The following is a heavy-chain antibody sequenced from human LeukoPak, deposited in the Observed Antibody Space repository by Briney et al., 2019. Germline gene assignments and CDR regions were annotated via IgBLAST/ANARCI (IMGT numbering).Heavy chain of an antibody. J-gene: IGHJ3*02. CDR1: AFTFHDYG. Sequence: GGSLRLSCAASAFTFHDYGMSWVRQAPGKGLEWVSSINWNSGSTGYADSVKGRFSISRDNGENSLYLQMNSLRAEDTALYYCARAKDCSSITCPFDIWGQGTMVTVSS. V-gene: IGHV3-20*04. CDR2: INWNSGST. D-gene: IGHD2-2*01. CDR3: ARAKDCSSITCPFDI.